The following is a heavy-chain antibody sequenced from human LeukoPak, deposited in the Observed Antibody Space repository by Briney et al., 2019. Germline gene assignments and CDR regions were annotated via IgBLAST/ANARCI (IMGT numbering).Heavy chain of an antibody. CDR2: INPNSGGT. CDR1: GYTFTGYY. D-gene: IGHD2-2*02. J-gene: IGHJ4*02. V-gene: IGHV1-2*02. CDR3: ARVTVVPAAIGDY. Sequence: ASVKVSCKASGYTFTGYYMHWVRQAPGQGLEWMGWINPNSGGTNYAQKLQGRVTMTTDTSTSTAYMELRSLRSDDTAVYYCARVTVVPAAIGDYWGQGTLVTVSS.